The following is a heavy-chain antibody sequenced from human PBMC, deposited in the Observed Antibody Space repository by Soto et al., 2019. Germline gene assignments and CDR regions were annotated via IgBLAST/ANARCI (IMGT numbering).Heavy chain of an antibody. CDR2: IKQDGSEK. CDR1: GFTFSSYW. Sequence: GGSLRLSCAASGFTFSSYWMSWFRQAPGRGLEWVANIKQDGSEKYYVDSVKGRFTIARDNAKNSLYLQMNSLRAEDTAVYYCAIPPVTSPQAAAGLSGWFDPWGQGTLVTVSS. D-gene: IGHD6-13*01. CDR3: AIPPVTSPQAAAGLSGWFDP. J-gene: IGHJ5*02. V-gene: IGHV3-7*02.